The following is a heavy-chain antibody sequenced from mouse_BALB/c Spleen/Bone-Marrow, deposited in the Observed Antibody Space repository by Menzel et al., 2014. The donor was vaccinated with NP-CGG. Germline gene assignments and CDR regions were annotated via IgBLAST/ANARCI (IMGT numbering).Heavy chain of an antibody. Sequence: QVQLKESEPELVKPGASVRISCKASGYTFTSYYIHWVKQRPGQGLERIGWIYPGDFNTKYNEKFKGKATLTADKSSSTAYMQLSSLTSEDSAVYFCARKSQRAYDSMNYWGPGTSVTVSS. CDR3: ARKSQRAYDSMNY. J-gene: IGHJ4*01. V-gene: IGHV1S56*01. D-gene: IGHD2-4*01. CDR1: GYTFTSYY. CDR2: IYPGDFNT.